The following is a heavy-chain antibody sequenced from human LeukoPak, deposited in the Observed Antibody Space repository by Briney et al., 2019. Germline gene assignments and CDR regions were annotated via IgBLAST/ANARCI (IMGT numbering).Heavy chain of an antibody. CDR1: GFTFSSYW. CDR2: IKSDGKT. V-gene: IGHV3-74*01. J-gene: IGHJ1*01. CDR3: ARAPSEIGGYYPEYFRH. Sequence: GGSLRLSCAASGFTFSSYWMHWVRQAPGKGLVWVSRIKSDGKTNYADSVKGRFTISRDNAKNTVSLQMSSLRAEDTGVYYCARAPSEIGGYYPEYFRHWGQGTLVTVSS. D-gene: IGHD3-22*01.